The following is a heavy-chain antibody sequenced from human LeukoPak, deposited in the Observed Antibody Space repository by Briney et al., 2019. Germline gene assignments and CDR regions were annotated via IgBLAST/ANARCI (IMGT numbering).Heavy chain of an antibody. J-gene: IGHJ4*02. CDR2: INHSGST. Sequence: GSLRLSCAASGFTFSSYAMSWVRQPPGKGLEWIGEINHSGSTNYNPSLKSRVTISVDTSKNQFSLKLSSVTAADTAVYYCAEGQWLVDWGQGTLVTVSS. CDR3: AEGQWLVD. V-gene: IGHV4-34*08. CDR1: GFTFSSYA. D-gene: IGHD6-19*01.